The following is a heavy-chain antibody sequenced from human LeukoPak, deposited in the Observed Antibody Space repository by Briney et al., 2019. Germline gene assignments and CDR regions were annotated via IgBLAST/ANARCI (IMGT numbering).Heavy chain of an antibody. CDR1: GGSIRSSYYY. CDR2: IYDSGST. D-gene: IGHD4-17*01. J-gene: IGHJ6*02. Sequence: SETLSLTCTVSGGSIRSSYYYWGWIRQPPGKGLEWTGSIYDSGSTYYNPSLKSRVTISVDTSKNQFSLKLSSVTAADTAVYYCARGGDYVYYYYGMDVWGQGTTVTVSS. V-gene: IGHV4-39*07. CDR3: ARGGDYVYYYYGMDV.